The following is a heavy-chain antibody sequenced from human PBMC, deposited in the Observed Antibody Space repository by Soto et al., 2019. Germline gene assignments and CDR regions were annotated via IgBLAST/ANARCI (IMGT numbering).Heavy chain of an antibody. V-gene: IGHV1-18*01. Sequence: QVQLVQSGAEVKKPGASVKVSCKASGYTFTSYGISWVRQAPGQGLEWMGWISAYNGNTNYAQKLQGRVTMTTDTSTSAAYMELRSLRSDDTALYYCARGTIVATIRPYYYGMDVWGQGTTVTVSS. CDR2: ISAYNGNT. J-gene: IGHJ6*02. CDR3: ARGTIVATIRPYYYGMDV. D-gene: IGHD5-12*01. CDR1: GYTFTSYG.